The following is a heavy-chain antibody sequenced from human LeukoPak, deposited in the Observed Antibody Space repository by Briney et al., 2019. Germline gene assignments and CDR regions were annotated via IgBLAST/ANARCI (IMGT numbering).Heavy chain of an antibody. V-gene: IGHV1-8*01. CDR1: GYTFTDYD. CDR3: ARGRTMLRGVIRSPDF. CDR2: MTSNSGNT. J-gene: IGHJ4*02. D-gene: IGHD3-10*01. Sequence: ASVKVSCKASGYTFTDYDINWVRQATGQGLEWMGWMTSNSGNTGYAQKFQGRVTMTRDTSISTAYMELSSLRSEDTAVYYCARGRTMLRGVIRSPDFWGQGTLVTVSS.